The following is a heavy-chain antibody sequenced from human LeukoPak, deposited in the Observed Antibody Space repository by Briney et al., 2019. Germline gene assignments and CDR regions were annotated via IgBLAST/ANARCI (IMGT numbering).Heavy chain of an antibody. J-gene: IGHJ5*02. CDR2: IYYSGST. CDR3: ARVGGPWDGLDP. Sequence: PSETLSLTCTVSGGSISSHYWSWIRQPPGKGLEWIGYIYYSGSTNYNPSLKSRVTISVDTPKNQFSLKLSSVTAADTAVYYCARVGGPWDGLDPWGQGTLVTVSS. V-gene: IGHV4-59*11. D-gene: IGHD1-26*01. CDR1: GGSISSHY.